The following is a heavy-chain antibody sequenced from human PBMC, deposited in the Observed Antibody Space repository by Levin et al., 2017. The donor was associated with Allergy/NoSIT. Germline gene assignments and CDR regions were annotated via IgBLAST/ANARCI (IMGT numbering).Heavy chain of an antibody. CDR1: GFTFSSYG. CDR3: ARENSSGYYGPRWYFDL. Sequence: GGSLRLSCAASGFTFSSYGMHWVRQAPGKGLEWVAVIWYDGSNKYYADSVKGRFTISRDNSKNTLYLQMNSLRAEDTAVYYCARENSSGYYGPRWYFDLWGRGTLVTVSS. J-gene: IGHJ2*01. V-gene: IGHV3-33*01. CDR2: IWYDGSNK. D-gene: IGHD3-22*01.